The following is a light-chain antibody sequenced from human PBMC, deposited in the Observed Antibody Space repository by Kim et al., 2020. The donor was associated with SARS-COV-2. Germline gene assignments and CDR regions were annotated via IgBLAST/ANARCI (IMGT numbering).Light chain of an antibody. V-gene: IGLV3-21*04. Sequence: SYELTQPPSESVAPGETARLTCGGNKLGTKNVHWYQRKPGQAPVLVIYFDMDRPSGISERFSGSNSGNTATLTISRVDAGDEADYYCQVWDSNSDHWVFG. J-gene: IGLJ3*02. CDR3: QVWDSNSDHWV. CDR1: KLGTKN. CDR2: FDM.